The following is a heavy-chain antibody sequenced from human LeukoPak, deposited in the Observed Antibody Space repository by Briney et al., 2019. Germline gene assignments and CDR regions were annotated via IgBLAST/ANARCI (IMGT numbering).Heavy chain of an antibody. CDR3: ARGSGYEIQHGGDFDY. V-gene: IGHV3-20*04. J-gene: IGHJ4*02. CDR1: GFTFDDYG. Sequence: GGSLRLSCAASGFTFDDYGMSWVRQAPGKGLEWVSGINWNGGSTGYADSVKGRFTISRDNAKNSLYLQMNSLRAEDTALYYCARGSGYEIQHGGDFDYWGQGTLVTVSS. CDR2: INWNGGST. D-gene: IGHD5-12*01.